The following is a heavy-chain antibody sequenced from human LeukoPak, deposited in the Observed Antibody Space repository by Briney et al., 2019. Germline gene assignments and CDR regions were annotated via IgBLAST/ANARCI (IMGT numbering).Heavy chain of an antibody. CDR1: GGFISSGSYY. J-gene: IGHJ4*02. V-gene: IGHV4-61*02. D-gene: IGHD3-3*01. Sequence: SETLSLTCTVSGGFISSGSYYWSWIRQPAGKGLEWIGRIYTSGSTNYNPSLKSRVTISVDTSKNQFSLKLSSVTAADTAVYYCARMYYDFWSGYPAYYFDYLRQGNMVTVSS. CDR3: ARMYYDFWSGYPAYYFDY. CDR2: IYTSGST.